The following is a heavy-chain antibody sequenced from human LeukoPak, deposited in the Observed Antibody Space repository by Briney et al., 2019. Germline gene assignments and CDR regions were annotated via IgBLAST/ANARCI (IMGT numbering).Heavy chain of an antibody. CDR2: IRYDGSNK. Sequence: PGGSLRLSCAASGFTFSSYGMHWVRQAPGKGLEWVAFIRYDGSNKYYADSVKGRFTIPRDNSKNTLYLQMNSLRAEDTAVYYCAKEGLGYCSSTSCSSFDYWGQGTLVTVSS. CDR3: AKEGLGYCSSTSCSSFDY. J-gene: IGHJ4*02. CDR1: GFTFSSYG. D-gene: IGHD2-2*01. V-gene: IGHV3-30*02.